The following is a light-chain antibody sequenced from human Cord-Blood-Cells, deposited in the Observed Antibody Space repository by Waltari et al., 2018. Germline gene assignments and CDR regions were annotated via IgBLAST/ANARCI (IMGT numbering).Light chain of an antibody. CDR3: QQYYSTPYS. V-gene: IGKV4-1*01. J-gene: IGKJ2*03. CDR1: PSVLYSSHNKNY. CDR2: WAS. Sequence: DIVMTQSPDSLAVSLGERATINCKSSPSVLYSSHNKNYLAWDQQKPGQPPKLLIYWASTRESGVPDRFSGSGSGTDFTLTISSLQAEDVAVYYCQQYYSTPYSFGQGTKLEIK.